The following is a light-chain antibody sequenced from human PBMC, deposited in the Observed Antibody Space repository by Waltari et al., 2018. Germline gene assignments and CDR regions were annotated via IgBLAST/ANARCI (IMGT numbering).Light chain of an antibody. CDR2: ENT. J-gene: IGLJ7*01. Sequence: QSVLTQPPSVSAAPGQRVTISCSGGSSNIGNNYVSWYRQFPGTAPKLLIYENTGRPSVMPGRVSGSKSGTSATLDITGLQAGDEADYYCGTWDSSLSGAVFGGGTHLTVL. CDR3: GTWDSSLSGAV. V-gene: IGLV1-51*02. CDR1: SSNIGNNY.